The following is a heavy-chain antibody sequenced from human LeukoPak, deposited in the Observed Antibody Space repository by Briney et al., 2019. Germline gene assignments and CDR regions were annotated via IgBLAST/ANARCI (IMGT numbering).Heavy chain of an antibody. V-gene: IGHV1-18*01. CDR1: GYIFNTYG. D-gene: IGHD1-26*01. J-gene: IGHJ4*02. CDR3: AREEWELGTVDY. Sequence: ASVKVSCKTSGYIFNTYGISWVRQAPGQGLEWMAWIRGNNDNTKFAQKFQGRVTLTTDTSTSTAYMEVRGLTSDDTAVYYCAREEWELGTVDYWGQGTLVTVSS. CDR2: IRGNNDNT.